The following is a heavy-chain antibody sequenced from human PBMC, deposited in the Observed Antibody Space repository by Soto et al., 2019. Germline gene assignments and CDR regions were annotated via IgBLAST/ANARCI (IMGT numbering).Heavy chain of an antibody. D-gene: IGHD2-15*01. J-gene: IGHJ6*02. CDR1: GGTFSSYA. V-gene: IGHV1-69*01. CDR2: IIPIFGTA. Sequence: QVQLVQSGAEVKKPGSSVKVSCKASGGTFSSYAISWVRQAPGQGLEWMGGIIPIFGTANYAQKFQGRVTIPADESTSTAYMELSSLRSEDTAGYYCARVGDIVVVVAAAAKRLREGYYYGMDVWGQGTTVTVSS. CDR3: ARVGDIVVVVAAAAKRLREGYYYGMDV.